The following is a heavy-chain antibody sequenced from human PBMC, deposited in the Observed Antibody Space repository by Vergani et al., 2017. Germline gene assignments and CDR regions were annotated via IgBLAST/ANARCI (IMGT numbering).Heavy chain of an antibody. Sequence: QVQLVQSGAEVKKPGASVKVSCKVSGYTLTELSMHWVRQAPGKGLEWMGIINPSGGSTTYAQQFQGRLTMTRGTSTSTVYMDLSNLRSEDTAVYYCARPHGDILPPDPRRLDYWGQGTLVTVSS. J-gene: IGHJ4*02. CDR2: INPSGGST. CDR1: GYTLTELS. CDR3: ARPHGDILPPDPRRLDY. V-gene: IGHV1-46*03.